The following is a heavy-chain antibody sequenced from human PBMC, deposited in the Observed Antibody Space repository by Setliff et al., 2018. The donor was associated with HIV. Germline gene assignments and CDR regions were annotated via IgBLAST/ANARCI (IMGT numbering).Heavy chain of an antibody. CDR3: ARDPGYKSSWYGALDI. Sequence: ASVKVSCKASGDAFTDYYIHWGRQAPGQGLEWMGWINPNSGCTNYAQKFQGRVTMTRDTSISTAFMDLSRLRSDDTAVYYCARDPGYKSSWYGALDIWGQGTMVTVS. CDR1: GDAFTDYY. CDR2: INPNSGCT. D-gene: IGHD6-13*01. V-gene: IGHV1-2*02. J-gene: IGHJ3*02.